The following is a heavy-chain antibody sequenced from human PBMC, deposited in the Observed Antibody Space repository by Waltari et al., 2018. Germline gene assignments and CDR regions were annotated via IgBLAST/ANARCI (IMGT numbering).Heavy chain of an antibody. D-gene: IGHD3-3*01. CDR3: ARGVRYDFWSGLYYMDV. CDR1: GGSFSGYY. CDR2: INHSGST. Sequence: QVQLQQWGAGLLKPSETLSLTCAVYGGSFSGYYWSWIRQPPGKGLEWIGEINHSGSTNYNPSLKSRVTISVDTSKNQFSLKLSSVTAADTAVYYCARGVRYDFWSGLYYMDVWGKGTTVTISS. V-gene: IGHV4-34*01. J-gene: IGHJ6*03.